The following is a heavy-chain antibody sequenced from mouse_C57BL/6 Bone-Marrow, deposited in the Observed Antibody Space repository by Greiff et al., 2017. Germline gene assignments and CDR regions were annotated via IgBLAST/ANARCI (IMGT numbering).Heavy chain of an antibody. D-gene: IGHD6-1*01. CDR2: IDPNSGGT. Sequence: QVQLQQPGAELVKPGASVKLSCKASGYTFTSYWMHWVKQRPGLGLEWIGRIDPNSGGTKYNEKFKSKATLTVDKPSSTAYMQLSSLTSEDSAVYYCARSRSLQPYAMDDWGQGTSVTVSS. CDR1: GYTFTSYW. J-gene: IGHJ4*01. V-gene: IGHV1-62-3*01. CDR3: ARSRSLQPYAMDD.